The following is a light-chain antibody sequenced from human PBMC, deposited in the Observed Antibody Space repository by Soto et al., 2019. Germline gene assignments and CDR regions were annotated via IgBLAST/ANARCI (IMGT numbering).Light chain of an antibody. CDR3: QQYNDWPFT. V-gene: IGKV3D-15*01. CDR1: QSVISN. J-gene: IGKJ3*01. CDR2: GAS. Sequence: IVMTQSPVTLSVSPGGRATLSCRASQSVISNLAWYQHKPGQAPRLLIYGASIRATGIPARFCGSGSGTEFTLTISSLQSEDFAIYFCQQYNDWPFTFGPGTKVDIK.